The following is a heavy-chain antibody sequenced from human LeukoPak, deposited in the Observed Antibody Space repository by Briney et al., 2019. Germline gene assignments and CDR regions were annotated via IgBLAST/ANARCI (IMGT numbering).Heavy chain of an antibody. Sequence: SETLSLTCTVSGVSISTFYWSWIRQPPGKGLEWIGYLYYSGNTNFNPSLKSRVTISVDTSKSQFSLKLSSVTAADTAVYYCARHGGGASSSWFDAFDIWGQGTMVTVSS. V-gene: IGHV4-59*08. D-gene: IGHD6-13*01. CDR1: GVSISTFY. CDR2: LYYSGNT. CDR3: ARHGGGASSSWFDAFDI. J-gene: IGHJ3*02.